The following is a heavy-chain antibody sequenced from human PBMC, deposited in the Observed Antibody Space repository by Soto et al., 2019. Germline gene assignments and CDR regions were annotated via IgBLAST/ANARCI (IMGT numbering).Heavy chain of an antibody. CDR3: ARVKGSSSVTSFDY. CDR1: GGSISSYY. V-gene: IGHV4-59*01. Sequence: ASGTPSPTRTVSGGSISSYYWSWIRQPPGKGLEWIGYIYYSGSTNYNPSLKSRVTISVDTSKNQFSLKLSSVTAADTAVYYCARVKGSSSVTSFDYWGQGTLVTVSS. D-gene: IGHD6-6*01. J-gene: IGHJ4*02. CDR2: IYYSGST.